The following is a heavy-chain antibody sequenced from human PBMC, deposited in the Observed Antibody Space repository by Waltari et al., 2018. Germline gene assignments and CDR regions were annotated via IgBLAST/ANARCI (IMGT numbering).Heavy chain of an antibody. CDR1: GFTFSSFE. J-gene: IGHJ4*02. D-gene: IGHD2-8*01. Sequence: QVQLVESGGGVVQPGRSLRLSCAASGFTFSSFEMHWVRQAPVKGLEWVALISYDGTTESYAASVKGRFTISRDNFKNTLYLQMNSLRSEDTALYYCAKNFRMAEDYWGQGTLVIVSS. CDR3: AKNFRMAEDY. CDR2: ISYDGTTE. V-gene: IGHV3-30*18.